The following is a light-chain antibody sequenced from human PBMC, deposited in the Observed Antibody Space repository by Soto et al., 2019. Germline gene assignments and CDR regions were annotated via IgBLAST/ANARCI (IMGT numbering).Light chain of an antibody. J-gene: IGLJ2*01. CDR1: GSDVGGYNY. V-gene: IGLV2-8*01. CDR3: SSYAGSNNFGVV. CDR2: EVS. Sequence: SVLTQPPSASGSPGQSVTISCTGTGSDVGGYNYVSWYQQHPGKAPKLMIYEVSKRPSGVPDRFSGSKSGNTASLTVSGLQAEDEADYYCSSYAGSNNFGVVFGGGTKLTVL.